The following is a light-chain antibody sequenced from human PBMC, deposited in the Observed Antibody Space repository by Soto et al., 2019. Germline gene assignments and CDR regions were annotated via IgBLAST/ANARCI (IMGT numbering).Light chain of an antibody. CDR3: KSYEGSNIYV. Sequence: QSALTQPPSASGSPGQSVTISCTGTSSDVGGYNYVSWYQQHPGKAPKLMIYEVNKRPSGVPDRFSGSKSGNTASLTVSGLQAEDEADYYCKSYEGSNIYVFGTGTTLTVL. CDR1: SSDVGGYNY. J-gene: IGLJ1*01. CDR2: EVN. V-gene: IGLV2-8*01.